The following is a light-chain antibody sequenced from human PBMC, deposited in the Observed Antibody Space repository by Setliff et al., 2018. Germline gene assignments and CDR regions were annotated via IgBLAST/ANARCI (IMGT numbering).Light chain of an antibody. CDR2: DVS. CDR3: SSFTTSSTLV. V-gene: IGLV2-14*03. Sequence: QSVLTQPASVSGSPRQSITIPCTGTSSDVGGYNSVSWYQHHPGKAPKLMIYDVSYRPSGVSNRFSGSKSGNTASLTISGLQTEDEAHYYCSSFTTSSTLVFGGGTKATVL. CDR1: SSDVGGYNS. J-gene: IGLJ3*02.